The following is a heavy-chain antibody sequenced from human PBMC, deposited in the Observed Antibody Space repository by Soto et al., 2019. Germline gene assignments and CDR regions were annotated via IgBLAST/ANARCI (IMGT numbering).Heavy chain of an antibody. J-gene: IGHJ3*01. CDR2: IRNTGGST. Sequence: EVQLLESGGGLAQPGGSLRLSCAASGFTFSNYAMTWVRQAPGKGLEWVSTIRNTGGSTFYADSVKGRFTISRDNSKNTVYMHMNSLRAEDTAMYYCAKDRVVVILRAFDVWGQGTMVTVSS. CDR1: GFTFSNYA. D-gene: IGHD2-15*01. CDR3: AKDRVVVILRAFDV. V-gene: IGHV3-23*01.